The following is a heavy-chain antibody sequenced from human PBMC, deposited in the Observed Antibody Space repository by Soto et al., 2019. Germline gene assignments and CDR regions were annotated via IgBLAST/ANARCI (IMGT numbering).Heavy chain of an antibody. J-gene: IGHJ4*02. Sequence: ASVKVSCKASGYTFTSYYMPWVRQAPGQGLEWMGIINPSGGSTSXAQKFQGRVNMTRDTSTSTVYMELSSLRSEDTAVYYCARDFHIEPGFDYWGQGTLVTVS. CDR3: ARDFHIEPGFDY. CDR2: INPSGGST. CDR1: GYTFTSYY. V-gene: IGHV1-46*01. D-gene: IGHD2-2*01.